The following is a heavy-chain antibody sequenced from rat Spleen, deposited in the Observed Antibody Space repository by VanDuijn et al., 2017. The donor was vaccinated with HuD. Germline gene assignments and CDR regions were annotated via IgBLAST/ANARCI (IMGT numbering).Heavy chain of an antibody. CDR2: MWSGGST. CDR3: TRDQGAYTYGVMNA. Sequence: EVQLKESGPGLVQPSQTLSLTCTVSGFSLRDYSIHWVRQPPGKGLEWMGIMWSGGSTAYNSVFKSRLSISRDTSKSQVFLEMNSLQSEDTDIYYCTRDQGAYTYGVMNAWGQGTSVTVSS. J-gene: IGHJ4*01. V-gene: IGHV2S63*01. D-gene: IGHD2-5*01. CDR1: GFSLRDYS.